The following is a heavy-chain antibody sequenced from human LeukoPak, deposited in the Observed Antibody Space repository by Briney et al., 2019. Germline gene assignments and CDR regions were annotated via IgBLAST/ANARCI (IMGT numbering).Heavy chain of an antibody. Sequence: SETLSLTCTVSGGSISSYYWSWIRQPAGKGLEWIGRIYTSGRTNYSPSLTSRVTLSADTSKNQFSLKLNSVTAADSAIYYCARDYSGYEFDYWGQGTLVTVSS. D-gene: IGHD5-12*01. CDR3: ARDYSGYEFDY. CDR1: GGSISSYY. CDR2: IYTSGRT. J-gene: IGHJ4*02. V-gene: IGHV4-4*07.